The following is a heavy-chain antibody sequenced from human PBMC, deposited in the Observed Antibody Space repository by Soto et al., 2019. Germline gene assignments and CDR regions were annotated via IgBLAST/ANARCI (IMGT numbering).Heavy chain of an antibody. Sequence: GGSLSLSCAVSGVTFSVYSMSWIRQPPGKGLEWVSTISHRSATTYNADSVKGRFTVSRDNSKNTLYLQMNSLRAEDTAVYYCARRIVELIPYFDHWGQGSLVTVSS. D-gene: IGHD3-22*01. J-gene: IGHJ4*02. CDR1: GVTFSVYS. V-gene: IGHV3-23*01. CDR3: ARRIVELIPYFDH. CDR2: ISHRSATT.